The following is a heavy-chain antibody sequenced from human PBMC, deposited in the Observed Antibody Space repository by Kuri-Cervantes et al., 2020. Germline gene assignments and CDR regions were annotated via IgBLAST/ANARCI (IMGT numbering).Heavy chain of an antibody. CDR2: IIPIFGTA. D-gene: IGHD4-17*01. Sequence: SVKVSCKASGGTFSSYAISWVRQAPGQGLEWMGGIIPIFGTANYAQKFQGRVTITADESTSTAYMELSSLRSEDTAVYYCAVNDYGDLYYFDYWGQGTLVTVSS. V-gene: IGHV1-69*13. CDR3: AVNDYGDLYYFDY. CDR1: GGTFSSYA. J-gene: IGHJ4*02.